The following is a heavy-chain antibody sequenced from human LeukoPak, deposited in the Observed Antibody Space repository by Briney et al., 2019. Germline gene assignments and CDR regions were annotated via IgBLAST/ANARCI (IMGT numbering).Heavy chain of an antibody. J-gene: IGHJ4*02. CDR1: GFTFSSYE. D-gene: IGHD6-19*01. Sequence: GGSLRLSCAASGFTFSSYEMNWVRQAPGKGLEWVSYISTTGSSIYYADSVKGRFTISRDNVKNSLYLQMNSLRAEDTAVYYCARVQRGIAVALDYWGQGTLATVSS. CDR3: ARVQRGIAVALDY. V-gene: IGHV3-48*03. CDR2: ISTTGSSI.